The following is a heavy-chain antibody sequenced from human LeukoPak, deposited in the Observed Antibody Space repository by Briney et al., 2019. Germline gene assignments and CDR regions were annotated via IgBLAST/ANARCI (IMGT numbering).Heavy chain of an antibody. J-gene: IGHJ5*02. CDR2: ISSSSSYI. Sequence: GGSLRLSCAASGFTFSSYSMNWVRQAPGKGLEWVSSISSSSSYIYYADSVKGRFTISRDNAKNSLYLQMNSLRAEDTAVYYCARDMGTSSSSQGVFDPWGQGTLVTVSS. D-gene: IGHD6-6*01. CDR3: ARDMGTSSSSQGVFDP. V-gene: IGHV3-21*01. CDR1: GFTFSSYS.